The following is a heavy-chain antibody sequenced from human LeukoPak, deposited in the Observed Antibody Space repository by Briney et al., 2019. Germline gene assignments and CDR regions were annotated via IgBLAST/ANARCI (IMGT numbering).Heavy chain of an antibody. V-gene: IGHV5-10-1*01. D-gene: IGHD4-11*01. CDR1: GYSFTSYW. CDR2: IDPSDSYT. J-gene: IGHJ6*02. Sequence: KRGESLKISCKGSGYSFTSYWISWVRQMPGKGLEWMGRIDPSDSYTNYSPSFQGHVTISADKSISTAYLQWSSLKASDTAMYYCARDGPHDYSNNYGMDVWGQGTTVTVSS. CDR3: ARDGPHDYSNNYGMDV.